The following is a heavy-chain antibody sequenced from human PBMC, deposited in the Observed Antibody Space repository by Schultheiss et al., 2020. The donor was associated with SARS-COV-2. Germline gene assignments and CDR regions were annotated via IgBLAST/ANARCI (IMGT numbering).Heavy chain of an antibody. CDR3: ARQNVNYNWFDP. CDR1: GGSISSGGYS. J-gene: IGHJ5*02. V-gene: IGHV4-61*08. Sequence: SETLSLTCTVSGGSISSGGYSWSWIRQPPVGGLEWIGYIFYSGSTSYNPSLKSRVIISLDTSKNQFSLKLSSVTAADTAMYYCARQNVNYNWFDPWGQGTLVTVSS. CDR2: IFYSGST. D-gene: IGHD1-20*01.